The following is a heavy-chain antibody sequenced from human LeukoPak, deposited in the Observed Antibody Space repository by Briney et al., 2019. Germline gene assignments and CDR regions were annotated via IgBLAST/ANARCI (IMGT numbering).Heavy chain of an antibody. CDR3: ANTPLTMVSPYYFDY. CDR1: GFTFSSYV. CDR2: ISGRGDST. J-gene: IGHJ4*02. Sequence: QSGGSLRLSCAASGFTFSSYVMSWVRQAPGEGLEWVSGISGRGDSTYYADSVKGRFTISRDNSKNTLYLQMNSLRAEDTAVYYCANTPLTMVSPYYFDYWGQGTLVTVSS. V-gene: IGHV3-23*01. D-gene: IGHD3-10*01.